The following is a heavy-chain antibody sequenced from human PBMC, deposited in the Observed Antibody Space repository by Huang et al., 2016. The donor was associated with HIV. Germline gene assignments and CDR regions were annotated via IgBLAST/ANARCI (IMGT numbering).Heavy chain of an antibody. CDR2: IRYDGSNK. J-gene: IGHJ3*02. V-gene: IGHV3-30*02. D-gene: IGHD3-10*01. Sequence: QVQLVESGGGVVQPGGSLRLSCAASGFTFSSYGMHWVRQAPGKGLEWVAVIRYDGSNKYYADSVRGRFTISRDNSKNTLYLQMNSLRAEDRAVYYCAKGSMANAFDIWGQGTMVTVSS. CDR3: AKGSMANAFDI. CDR1: GFTFSSYG.